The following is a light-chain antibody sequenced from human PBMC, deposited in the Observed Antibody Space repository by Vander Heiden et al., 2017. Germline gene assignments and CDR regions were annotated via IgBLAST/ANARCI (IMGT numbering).Light chain of an antibody. Sequence: FMLTQPHSMSESPGKTVTISCTAYGGSIAGNYVQWFQQRPGGAPTTVIYEDNRRPSGVPDRFPGSIDRSSNSASLTISGLKTEDEADYYCQSYDSSDQGVFGGGTKLTVL. CDR3: QSYDSSDQGV. J-gene: IGLJ2*01. CDR1: GGSIAGNY. CDR2: EDN. V-gene: IGLV6-57*02.